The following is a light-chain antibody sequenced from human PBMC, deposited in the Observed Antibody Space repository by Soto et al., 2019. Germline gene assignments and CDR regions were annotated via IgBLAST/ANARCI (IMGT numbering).Light chain of an antibody. V-gene: IGLV2-14*01. CDR2: DVS. Sequence: QSVLTQPASVSGSPGQSITISCTGTSSDIDAYNYVSXXXXXXXXXPKLMIYDVSNRPSGISNRFSGSKSGNTASLTISGLQAEDEADYYCGSYTTSSNYVFGTGTKVTVL. CDR1: SSDIDAYNY. J-gene: IGLJ1*01. CDR3: GSYTTSSNYV.